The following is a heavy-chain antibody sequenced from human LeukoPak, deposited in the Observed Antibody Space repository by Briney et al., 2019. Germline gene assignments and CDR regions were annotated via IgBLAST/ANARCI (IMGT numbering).Heavy chain of an antibody. CDR1: GYNFTTYW. CDR3: ARGRDGYSFGFDY. J-gene: IGHJ4*02. Sequence: GESLKISCKGSGYNFTTYWIGWVRQMPGKGLEWMGIIYPVDSKTRYSPSFQGQVTISADKSISTAYLQWSSLKASDTAMYYCARGRDGYSFGFDYWGQGTLVTVSS. D-gene: IGHD5-24*01. V-gene: IGHV5-51*01. CDR2: IYPVDSKT.